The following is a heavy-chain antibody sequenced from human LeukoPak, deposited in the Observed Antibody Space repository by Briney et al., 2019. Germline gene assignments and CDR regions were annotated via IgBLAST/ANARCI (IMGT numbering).Heavy chain of an antibody. J-gene: IGHJ4*02. V-gene: IGHV6-1*01. CDR2: TYYRSKWYN. D-gene: IGHD3-9*01. Sequence: SQTLSLTCAISGDSVSSNSAAWNWIRQSPSRGLEWLGRTYYRSKWYNGYAVSVKSRITINPDTSKNQFSLQLNSVTPEDTAVYYCARDPEGGWLVTPHLDYWGQGTLVTVSS. CDR1: GDSVSSNSAA. CDR3: ARDPEGGWLVTPHLDY.